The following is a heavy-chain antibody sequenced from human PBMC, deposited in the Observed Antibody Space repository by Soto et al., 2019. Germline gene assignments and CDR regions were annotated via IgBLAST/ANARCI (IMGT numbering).Heavy chain of an antibody. J-gene: IGHJ4*02. CDR2: IYYSGIT. V-gene: IGHV4-39*01. Sequence: QLQLQESGPGLVKPSETLSLTCTVSGVSISNSCYYWGWIRRPPGKGLEWIGTIYYSGITYYNPSLKSRVTISVDTSKNQFSLKLTSVTAADTAVYYCARHGSNWGQGTLVTVSS. CDR1: GVSISNSCYY. CDR3: ARHGSN.